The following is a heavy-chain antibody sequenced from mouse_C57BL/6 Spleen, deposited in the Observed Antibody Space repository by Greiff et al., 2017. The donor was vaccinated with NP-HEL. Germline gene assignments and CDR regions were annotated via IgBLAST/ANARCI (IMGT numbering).Heavy chain of an antibody. CDR1: GFNIKNTY. Sequence: VHVKQSVAELVRPGASVKLSCTASGFNIKNTYMHWVKQRPEQGLEWIGRIDPANGNTTYAPKFQGKATFTADTSSNTAYLQLSSLTSEDTAIYYCAKGDGYPSFDDWGQGTTLTVSS. CDR2: IDPANGNT. V-gene: IGHV14-3*01. J-gene: IGHJ2*01. D-gene: IGHD2-3*01. CDR3: AKGDGYPSFDD.